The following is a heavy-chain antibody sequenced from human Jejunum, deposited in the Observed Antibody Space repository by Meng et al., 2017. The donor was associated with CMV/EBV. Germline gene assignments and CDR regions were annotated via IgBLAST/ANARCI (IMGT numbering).Heavy chain of an antibody. CDR2: FSGNENNT. D-gene: IGHD1-26*01. V-gene: IGHV3-21*01. Sequence: MTWVRRDPGKGLEWVPPFSGNENNTFSADSVKGRFTISRDNAKNLLYLEMDSLRAEDTAVYYCARGETLGATTGFEYWGQGTLVTVSS. CDR3: ARGETLGATTGFEY. J-gene: IGHJ4*02.